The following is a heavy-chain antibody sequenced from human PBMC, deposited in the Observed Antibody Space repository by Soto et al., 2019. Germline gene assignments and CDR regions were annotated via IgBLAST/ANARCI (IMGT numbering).Heavy chain of an antibody. CDR2: INAGNGNT. D-gene: IGHD4-17*01. CDR1: GYTFTSYA. CDR3: ARDCPTTLNTASKFDY. Sequence: QVQLVQSGAEVKKPGASVKVSCKASGYTFTSYAMHWVRQAPGQRLEWMGWINAGNGNTKYSQKFQGRVTITRDTSASTAYMELSSLRSEDTAVYYCARDCPTTLNTASKFDYWGQGTLVTVSS. J-gene: IGHJ4*02. V-gene: IGHV1-3*01.